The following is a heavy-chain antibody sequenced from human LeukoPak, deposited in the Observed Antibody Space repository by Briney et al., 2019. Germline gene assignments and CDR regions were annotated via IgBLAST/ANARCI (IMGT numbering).Heavy chain of an antibody. V-gene: IGHV4-34*01. CDR2: INHSGST. D-gene: IGHD2-2*02. CDR1: GGSFSGYY. CDR3: ARGVCSSTSCYTPGWFDP. J-gene: IGHJ5*02. Sequence: PSETLSLTCAVSGGSFSGYYWSWIRQPPGKGLEWIGEINHSGSTNYNPSLKSRVTISVDTSKNQFSLKLSSVTAADTAVYYCARGVCSSTSCYTPGWFDPWGQGTLVTVSS.